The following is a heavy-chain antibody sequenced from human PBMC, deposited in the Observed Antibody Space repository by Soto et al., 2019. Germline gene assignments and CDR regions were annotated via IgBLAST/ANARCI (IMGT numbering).Heavy chain of an antibody. D-gene: IGHD3-16*01. V-gene: IGHV1-69*01. CDR3: AKEGGGVIGS. Sequence: QVQLVQSGAEVKKPGSSVKVSCKASGGTFKSYAFTWVRQAPGQGLEWVGGIIPLFGTANYAQKFQGRITISGDESPTQVYVELNSLTSEDTAVYFCAKEGGGVIGSWGQGTLVTVSS. CDR2: IIPLFGTA. CDR1: GGTFKSYA. J-gene: IGHJ4*02.